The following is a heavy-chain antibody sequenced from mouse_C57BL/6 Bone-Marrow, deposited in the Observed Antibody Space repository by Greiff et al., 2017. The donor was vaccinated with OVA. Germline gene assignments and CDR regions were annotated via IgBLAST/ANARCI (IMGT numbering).Heavy chain of an antibody. CDR3: VKARCDGYYAMDD. CDR1: GFTFTDYY. CDR2: IRNKANGYTT. J-gene: IGHJ4*01. D-gene: IGHD2-3*01. V-gene: IGHV7-4*01. Sequence: EVKVVESGGGLVQPGASLRLSCAASGFTFTDYYMSWVRQPPGKAPEWLALIRNKANGYTTEYTASVKGRFTISRDNSQNILYLQMNTLRAEDSATYDCVKARCDGYYAMDDWGQGTSVTVAS.